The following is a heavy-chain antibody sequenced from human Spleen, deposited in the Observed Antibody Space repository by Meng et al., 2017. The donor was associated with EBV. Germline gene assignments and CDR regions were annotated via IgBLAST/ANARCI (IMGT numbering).Heavy chain of an antibody. CDR1: GGSVSIGLLY. V-gene: IGHV4-39*07. Sequence: QAQLQESCPRLVKPSVPLSPPFTVSGGSVSIGLLYWGWIRQPPGKGLEWIGTIYYTGNTYYSPSLKSRVTMSVDTSKNQFSLKLSSVIAADTAVYYCARDPYASGSYSDYWGQGTLVTVSS. J-gene: IGHJ4*02. D-gene: IGHD3-10*01. CDR3: ARDPYASGSYSDY. CDR2: IYYTGNT.